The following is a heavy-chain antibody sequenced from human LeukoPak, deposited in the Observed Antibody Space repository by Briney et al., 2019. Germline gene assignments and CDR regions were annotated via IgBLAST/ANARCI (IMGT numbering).Heavy chain of an antibody. CDR3: ARSLLWFGELSGEVDY. CDR1: GFTFDDYG. Sequence: GGSLRLSCAASGFTFDDYGMSWVRQAPGKGLEWVSGINWNGGSTGHADSVKGRFTISRDNAKNSLYLQMNSLRAEDTALYYCARSLLWFGELSGEVDYWGQGTLVTVSS. CDR2: INWNGGST. V-gene: IGHV3-20*04. D-gene: IGHD3-10*01. J-gene: IGHJ4*02.